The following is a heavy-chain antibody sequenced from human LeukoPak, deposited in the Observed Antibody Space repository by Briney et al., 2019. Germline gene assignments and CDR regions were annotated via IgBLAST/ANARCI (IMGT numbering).Heavy chain of an antibody. J-gene: IGHJ4*01. CDR2: VSYDGSNE. CDR3: ARADVPVVGCSFDY. V-gene: IGHV3-30-3*01. D-gene: IGHD6-19*01. Sequence: PGGSLRLSCAASGFTFSSYVLHWVRQAPGKGLEWLAVVSYDGSNEYYADSVEGRFTISRDNAKNTVYLQMNSLRVEDTAVYFCARADVPVVGCSFDYWGQGTLVTVSS. CDR1: GFTFSSYV.